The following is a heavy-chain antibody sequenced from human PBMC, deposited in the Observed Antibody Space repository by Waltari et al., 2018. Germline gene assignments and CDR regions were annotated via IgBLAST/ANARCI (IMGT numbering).Heavy chain of an antibody. Sequence: EVQLLESGGGLVQPGGSLRLACEVSGFTFSNFAMSWVRQAPGKGLEWVSTISGTIYTDYADSVKGRFTVSRDNPKNTLYLQMNSLRVEDTAVYYCAKDRGSVREGWYFDLWGRGTLVTVSS. CDR2: ISGTIYT. V-gene: IGHV3-23*01. CDR1: GFTFSNFA. D-gene: IGHD3-10*01. CDR3: AKDRGSVREGWYFDL. J-gene: IGHJ2*01.